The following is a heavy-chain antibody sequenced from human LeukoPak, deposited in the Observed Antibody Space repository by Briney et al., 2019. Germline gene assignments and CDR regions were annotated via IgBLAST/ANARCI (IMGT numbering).Heavy chain of an antibody. V-gene: IGHV3-21*01. J-gene: IGHJ4*02. D-gene: IGHD3-3*01. CDR1: GFTFSSYS. CDR3: ARVKELRFLEWLLTFDY. Sequence: PGGSLRLSCAASGFTFSSYSMNWVRQAPGKGLEWVSSISSSSSYIYYADSVKGRSTISRDNAKNSLYLQMNSLRAEDTAVYYCARVKELRFLEWLLTFDYWGQGTLVTVSS. CDR2: ISSSSSYI.